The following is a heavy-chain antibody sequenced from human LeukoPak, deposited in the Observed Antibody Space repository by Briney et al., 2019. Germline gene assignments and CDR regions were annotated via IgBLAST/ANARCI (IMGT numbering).Heavy chain of an antibody. D-gene: IGHD6-19*01. J-gene: IGHJ4*02. CDR1: GFTFSSYS. Sequence: PGGSLRLSCAASGFTFSSYSMNWVRQAPGKGLEWVGRIKGKTDGGTTDYAAPVKGRFTISRDDSRDALYLQMNSLKTEDTAVYYCTTDWQWLASTGFNYWGQGTLVTVSS. CDR2: IKGKTDGGTT. CDR3: TTDWQWLASTGFNY. V-gene: IGHV3-15*01.